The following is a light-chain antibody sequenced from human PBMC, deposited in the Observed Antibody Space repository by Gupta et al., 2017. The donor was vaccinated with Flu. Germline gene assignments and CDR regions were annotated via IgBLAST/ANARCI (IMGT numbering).Light chain of an antibody. V-gene: IGKV1-5*03. CDR2: KAS. CDR3: QQYNSYPWT. J-gene: IGKJ1*01. CDR1: QSISSW. Sequence: DINMTQSPSTLSASVGERVTITCRASQSISSWFAWYQQKPGKAPKLLLYKASSLESGVPSRFSGSGSGTEFTLTISSLQPDDVATYYCQQYNSYPWTFGQGTKVEIK.